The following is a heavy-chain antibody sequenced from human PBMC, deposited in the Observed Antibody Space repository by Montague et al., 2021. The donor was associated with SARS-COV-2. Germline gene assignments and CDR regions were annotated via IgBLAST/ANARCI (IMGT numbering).Heavy chain of an antibody. D-gene: IGHD1-1*01. CDR1: GGSISSYY. V-gene: IGHV4-59*01. CDR3: ARAQNTCFIANCVNYFDF. CDR2: IYYTGST. Sequence: SETLSLTCTVSGGSISSYYWSWIRQPPGKGLEWIGYIYYTGSTKYNPSLKSRVTMSLDRPTNRFSLRLNSVTAADTAMCYCARAQNTCFIANCVNYFDFWGLGARSPSPQ. J-gene: IGHJ4*02.